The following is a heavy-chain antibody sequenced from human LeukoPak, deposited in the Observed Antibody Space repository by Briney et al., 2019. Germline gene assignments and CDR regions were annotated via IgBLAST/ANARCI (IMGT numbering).Heavy chain of an antibody. Sequence: PGGSLRLSCAASGFTVSSNYMSWVRQAPGKGLEWVSVIYSGGSTYYADSVKGRFTISRDNSKNTLYLQMNSLRAEDTALYYCAKDSDTAMDVACLDYWGQGTLVTVSS. V-gene: IGHV3-53*05. J-gene: IGHJ4*02. D-gene: IGHD5-18*01. CDR3: AKDSDTAMDVACLDY. CDR2: IYSGGST. CDR1: GFTVSSNY.